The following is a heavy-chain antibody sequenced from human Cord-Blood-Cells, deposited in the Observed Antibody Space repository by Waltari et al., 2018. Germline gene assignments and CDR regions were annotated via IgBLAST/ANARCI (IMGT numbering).Heavy chain of an antibody. Sequence: QVQLVESGGGVVQPGGSLRLSCAASGFTFSSYGMHWVRQAPGKGLEWVAFIRYDGSNKYYADSVKGRFTISRDNSKNTLYLQMNSLRAEDMAVYYCAKVRVGSSSFDYWGQGTLVTVSS. CDR1: GFTFSSYG. D-gene: IGHD6-6*01. CDR2: IRYDGSNK. J-gene: IGHJ4*02. CDR3: AKVRVGSSSFDY. V-gene: IGHV3-30*02.